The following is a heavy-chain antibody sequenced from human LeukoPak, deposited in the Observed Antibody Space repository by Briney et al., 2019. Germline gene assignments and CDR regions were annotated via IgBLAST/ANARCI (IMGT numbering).Heavy chain of an antibody. V-gene: IGHV1-46*01. J-gene: IGHJ3*02. CDR2: INPSGGST. CDR3: AGEDNSSGYRPFDI. Sequence: ASVKVSCKASGYTFTSYYMHWVRQAPGQGLEWTGIINPSGGSTSYAQKFQGRVTMTRDMSMSTAYMELSRLRSDDTAVYYCAGEDNSSGYRPFDIWGQGTMVTVPS. CDR1: GYTFTSYY. D-gene: IGHD3-22*01.